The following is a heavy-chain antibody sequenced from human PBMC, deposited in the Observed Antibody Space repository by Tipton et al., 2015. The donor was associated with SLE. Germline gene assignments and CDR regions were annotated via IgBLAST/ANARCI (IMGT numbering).Heavy chain of an antibody. J-gene: IGHJ6*03. Sequence: LRLSCTVSNGSISSSPYYWGWIRQSPGKGLEWVGSIYYSGSTYYNPSLKSRVTISVDTSRNQCSLNLTSVTAADTAVYYCARGPYYYMDVWGKGTTVAVSS. CDR1: NGSISSSPYY. CDR3: ARGPYYYMDV. CDR2: IYYSGST. V-gene: IGHV4-39*07.